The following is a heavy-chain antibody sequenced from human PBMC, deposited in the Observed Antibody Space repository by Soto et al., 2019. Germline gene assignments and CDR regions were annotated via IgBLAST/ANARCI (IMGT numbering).Heavy chain of an antibody. CDR3: ARDREVWWGGGGFDP. CDR2: IYYSGST. D-gene: IGHD2-21*01. CDR1: GGSIKNYY. V-gene: IGHV4-59*01. J-gene: IGHJ5*02. Sequence: SETLSLTCSVSGGSIKNYYWNWIRQAPGKGLEWIGYIYYSGSTNYHPSLRGRVPISVDTSKNQFSLKLTSVTAADPAVYYCARDREVWWGGGGFDPWGQGALVTVSS.